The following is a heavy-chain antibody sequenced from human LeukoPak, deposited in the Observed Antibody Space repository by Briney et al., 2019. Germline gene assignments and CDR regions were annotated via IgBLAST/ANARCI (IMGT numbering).Heavy chain of an antibody. V-gene: IGHV3-23*01. Sequence: GKSLRLSCAASGFTFSSYAMSWVRQAPGKGLEWVSGISGRGDNTSYADSVKGRFTIPRDNSKNTLYLQMNSLRAEDTAVYYCAKRPRWLQFHYWGQGTLVTVSS. CDR3: AKRPRWLQFHY. D-gene: IGHD5-24*01. J-gene: IGHJ4*02. CDR2: ISGRGDNT. CDR1: GFTFSSYA.